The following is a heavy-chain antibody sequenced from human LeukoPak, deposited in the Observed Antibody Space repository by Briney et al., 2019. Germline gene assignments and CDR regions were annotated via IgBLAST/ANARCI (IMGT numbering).Heavy chain of an antibody. CDR2: IIPIFGTA. J-gene: IGHJ5*02. D-gene: IGHD3-22*01. Sequence: SVKVSCKASGGTLSCYAISWVRQAPGQELEWMGGIIPIFGTANYAQKFQGRVTITTDESTSTAYMELSSLRSEDTAVYYCARDSDYYDSSGYYYVWFDPWGQGTLVTVSS. V-gene: IGHV1-69*05. CDR1: GGTLSCYA. CDR3: ARDSDYYDSSGYYYVWFDP.